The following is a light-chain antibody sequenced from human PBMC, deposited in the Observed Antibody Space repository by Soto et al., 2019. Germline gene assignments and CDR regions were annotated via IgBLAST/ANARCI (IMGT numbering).Light chain of an antibody. Sequence: ETVLTQSPGTLSLSPGERATLSCRASQSVGSSYLAWYQQKPGQAPRLLIYDASTRATGIPDRFSGSGSCTNVTLTISRREPEDYSVYYCQHYGRSPPSWTFGQGTKVEIK. J-gene: IGKJ1*01. CDR2: DAS. CDR3: QHYGRSPPSWT. V-gene: IGKV3-20*01. CDR1: QSVGSSY.